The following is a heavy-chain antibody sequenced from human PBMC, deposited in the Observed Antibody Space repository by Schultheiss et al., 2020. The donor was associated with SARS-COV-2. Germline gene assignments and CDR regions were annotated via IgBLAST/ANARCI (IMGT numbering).Heavy chain of an antibody. Sequence: ASVKVSCKASGYTFTSYGISWVRQAPGQGLEWMGWISAYNGNTNYAQKLQGRVTMTTDTSTSTAYMELRSLRSDDTAVYYCARDRWELNPTYYFDYWGQGTLVTVSS. V-gene: IGHV1-18*04. CDR1: GYTFTSYG. D-gene: IGHD1-26*01. CDR3: ARDRWELNPTYYFDY. CDR2: ISAYNGNT. J-gene: IGHJ4*02.